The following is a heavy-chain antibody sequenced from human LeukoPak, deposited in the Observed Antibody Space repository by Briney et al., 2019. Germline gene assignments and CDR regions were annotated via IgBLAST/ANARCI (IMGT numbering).Heavy chain of an antibody. CDR1: AGTFISYA. J-gene: IGHJ4*02. CDR3: ARGYDILTGHFDY. CDR2: IVPIFGTA. V-gene: IGHV1-69*06. Sequence: SVTVSFKASAGTFISYAISWVRQAPGQGLERMGGIVPIFGTANYAQKFQGRVTITADKSTSTAYMELSSLRSEDTAVYYCARGYDILTGHFDYWGQGTLVTVSS. D-gene: IGHD3-9*01.